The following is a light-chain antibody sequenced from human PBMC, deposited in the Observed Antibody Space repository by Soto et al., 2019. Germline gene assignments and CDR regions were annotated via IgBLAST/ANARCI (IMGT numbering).Light chain of an antibody. J-gene: IGKJ1*01. CDR2: WAS. V-gene: IGKV4-1*01. Sequence: DIVMTQSPDSLAVSLGERATINCKSSQSVSYLSNNKNYLAWYQQKPGQPPKLLIYWASIRESGVPDRFSGSGSGTDFTLTISSLQAEDVAVYYCQQYYSIPRTFGQGTKVEIK. CDR3: QQYYSIPRT. CDR1: QSVSYLSNNKNY.